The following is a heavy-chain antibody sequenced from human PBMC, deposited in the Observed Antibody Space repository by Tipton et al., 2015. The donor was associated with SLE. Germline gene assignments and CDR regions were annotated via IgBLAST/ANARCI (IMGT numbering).Heavy chain of an antibody. CDR1: GGSIYTSAYY. Sequence: TLSLTCTASGGSIYTSAYYWGWIRQPPGKGLEWIGSIYSGGSTYYNPSLKSRVTVSVDTSKNQFSLKLTSVTAADTAVYFCARDRSGGGGYVLDSWGQGTLVTVSS. CDR3: ARDRSGGGGYVLDS. CDR2: IYSGGST. J-gene: IGHJ4*02. D-gene: IGHD5-12*01. V-gene: IGHV4-39*07.